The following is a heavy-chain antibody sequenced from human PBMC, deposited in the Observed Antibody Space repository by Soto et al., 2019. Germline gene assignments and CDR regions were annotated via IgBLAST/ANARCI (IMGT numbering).Heavy chain of an antibody. Sequence: VESVTISCKAFAYGFSTYWTVWVRQLPGQRLEWMGIIYPGDSDTIYSPSFQGQVTISADESITTAYLQWRSLKASDTAMYDCARIDWTVDQYYYYHMDVWGQGTPVTVSS. CDR2: IYPGDSDT. D-gene: IGHD1-1*01. V-gene: IGHV5-51*01. J-gene: IGHJ6*03. CDR1: AYGFSTYW. CDR3: ARIDWTVDQYYYYHMDV.